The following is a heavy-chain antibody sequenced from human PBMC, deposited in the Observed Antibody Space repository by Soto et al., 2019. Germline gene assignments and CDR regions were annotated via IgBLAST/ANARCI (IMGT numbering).Heavy chain of an antibody. CDR2: ISGSGVST. D-gene: IGHD2-2*01. CDR3: AGEDIVVVTASRNYCYYYGMHV. CDR1: GFTFSSYA. J-gene: IGHJ6*01. Sequence: PWGSLRLSCAASGFTFSSYAMSWVRHAPGKGLEWVSGISGSGVSTYYADSVKGRFTISRDNSKNTLYLQMNSLRAEDTAVYYCAGEDIVVVTASRNYCYYYGMHVWGEQCTVAASS. V-gene: IGHV3-23*01.